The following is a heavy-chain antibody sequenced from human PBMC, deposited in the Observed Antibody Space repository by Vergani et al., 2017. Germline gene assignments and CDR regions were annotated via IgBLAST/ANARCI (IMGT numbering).Heavy chain of an antibody. Sequence: QAQLQQWGAGLLKPSETLSLTCAIYGGSFNDYWWTWIRQPPGKGLEWIGEIRHDGITHYSPSLKSRVTTSIDTSTHQFSLNLRSVTAAYTAVYYCAREGYCTNGVCFTLFDVWGQGALVTVSS. D-gene: IGHD2-8*01. CDR2: IRHDGIT. J-gene: IGHJ4*02. CDR1: GGSFNDYW. CDR3: AREGYCTNGVCFTLFDV. V-gene: IGHV4-34*01.